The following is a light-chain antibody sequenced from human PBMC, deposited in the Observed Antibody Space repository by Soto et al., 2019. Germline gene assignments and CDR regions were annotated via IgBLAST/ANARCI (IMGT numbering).Light chain of an antibody. CDR2: DAS. V-gene: IGKV1-33*01. CDR3: QQYDNLPPYS. CDR1: QDINNY. Sequence: IHMTQSPSSLSASVGDTITITCQASQDINNYLNWYQQKPGKAPKLLIYDASSLKTGVPSRFSGSGSGTEFSLTICSLRPEDFATYYCQQYDNLPPYSFGQGTKLEI. J-gene: IGKJ2*01.